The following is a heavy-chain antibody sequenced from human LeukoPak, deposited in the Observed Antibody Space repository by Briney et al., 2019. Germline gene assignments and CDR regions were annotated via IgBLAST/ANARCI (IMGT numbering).Heavy chain of an antibody. CDR1: GGSISSRTYY. CDR3: GRDALVGYFSYYYMDV. CDR2: INYSGKI. D-gene: IGHD2-15*01. V-gene: IGHV4-39*07. Sequence: PSETLSLTCTVSGGSISSRTYYWAWIRQPPGKGLEWIGSINYSGKITYNPSLKSRVTVSLDTSKNQFSLTLSSVTAADTAVYYCGRDALVGYFSYYYMDVWGKGTTVTVSS. J-gene: IGHJ6*03.